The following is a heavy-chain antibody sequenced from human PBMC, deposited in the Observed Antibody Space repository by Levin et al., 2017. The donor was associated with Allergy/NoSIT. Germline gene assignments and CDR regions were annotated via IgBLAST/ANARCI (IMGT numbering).Heavy chain of an antibody. J-gene: IGHJ5*02. D-gene: IGHD3-16*01. Sequence: PGGSLRLSCTVSGGSISSFYWSWIRQPPGKNLEWIGYIYYSGSTYYNPSLKSRVTISVDTSKNQLSLRLRSVTAADTAVYYRARHHANYDYAWGPDACDTWGQGTLVTVSS. CDR3: ARHHANYDYAWGPDACDT. CDR2: IYYSGST. CDR1: GGSISSFY. V-gene: IGHV4-59*08.